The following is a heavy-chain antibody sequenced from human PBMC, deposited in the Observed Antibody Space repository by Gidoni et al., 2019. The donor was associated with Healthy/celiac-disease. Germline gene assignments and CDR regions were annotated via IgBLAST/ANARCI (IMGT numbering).Heavy chain of an antibody. CDR2: IYPGSSDT. Sequence: EVQLVQSGAEVKKPGESLKISCKGSGYSFTSYWIGWVRQMPGKGLEWMGIIYPGSSDTRYSPSFQGQVTISADKSISTAYLQWSSLKASDTAMYYCARREYCSSTSCYLAFDPWGQGTLVTVSS. V-gene: IGHV5-51*01. CDR3: ARREYCSSTSCYLAFDP. CDR1: GYSFTSYW. J-gene: IGHJ5*02. D-gene: IGHD2-2*01.